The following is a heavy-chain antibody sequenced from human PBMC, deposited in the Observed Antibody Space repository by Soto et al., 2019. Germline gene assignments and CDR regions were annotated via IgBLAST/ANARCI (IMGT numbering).Heavy chain of an antibody. CDR3: AKAGDQQWVRLPFDY. Sequence: EVQLLESGGGLVQPGGSLRLSCVGSGFFFSSYTMTWVRQAPGKGLEWVSSFSATSENTYYADSVRGRFTISRDNSKNTLFLKMNTLTAEDTAMYYCAKAGDQQWVRLPFDYWGQGILVIVSS. J-gene: IGHJ4*02. CDR1: GFFFSSYT. D-gene: IGHD6-19*01. CDR2: FSATSENT. V-gene: IGHV3-23*01.